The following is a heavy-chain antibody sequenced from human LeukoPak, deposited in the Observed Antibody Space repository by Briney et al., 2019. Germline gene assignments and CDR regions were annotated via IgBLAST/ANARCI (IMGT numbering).Heavy chain of an antibody. D-gene: IGHD6-19*01. CDR2: IKQDGSEK. CDR3: ARGVAGTRDY. CDR1: GLTFSSYW. J-gene: IGHJ4*02. V-gene: IGHV3-7*05. Sequence: GGSLRLSCAASGLTFSSYWMTWVRQAPGKGLEWVANIKQDGSEKYYVDSVKGRFTISRDNAKNSLYLQMNSLRVEDTAVYYCARGVAGTRDYWGQGTLVTVSS.